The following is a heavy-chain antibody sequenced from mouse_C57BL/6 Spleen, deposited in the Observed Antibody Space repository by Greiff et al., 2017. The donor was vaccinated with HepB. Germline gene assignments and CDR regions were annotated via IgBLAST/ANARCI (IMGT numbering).Heavy chain of an antibody. CDR2: ISGGGGNT. J-gene: IGHJ4*01. CDR1: GFTFSSYT. V-gene: IGHV5-9*01. D-gene: IGHD1-3*01. Sequence: EVQLVESGGGLVKPGGSLKLSCAASGFTFSSYTMSWVRQTPEKRLEWVATISGGGGNTYYPDSVKGRFTISRDNAKNTLYLQMSSLRSEDTALYYCARHEVKRAMDYWGQGTSVTVSS. CDR3: ARHEVKRAMDY.